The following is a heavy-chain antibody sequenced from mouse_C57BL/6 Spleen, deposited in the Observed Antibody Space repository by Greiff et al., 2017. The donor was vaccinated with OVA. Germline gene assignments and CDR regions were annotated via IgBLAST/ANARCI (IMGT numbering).Heavy chain of an antibody. CDR3: ARERDDYDDYAMDY. D-gene: IGHD2-4*01. J-gene: IGHJ4*01. CDR2: IYPGDGDT. Sequence: VKVVESGAELVKPGASVKISCKASGYAFSSYWMNWVKQRPGKGLEWIGQIYPGDGDTNYNGKFKGKATLTADKSSSTAYMQLSSLTSEVSAVYFCARERDDYDDYAMDYWGQGTSVTVSS. V-gene: IGHV1-80*01. CDR1: GYAFSSYW.